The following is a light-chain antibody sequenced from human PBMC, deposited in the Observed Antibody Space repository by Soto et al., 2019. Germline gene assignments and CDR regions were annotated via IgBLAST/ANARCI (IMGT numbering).Light chain of an antibody. CDR2: DSS. J-gene: IGKJ5*01. CDR3: QQYDNHPRGT. Sequence: DIQMTQSPSSLSASVGDRVTITCQASQDISNYLNWYQQKPGKANQLLIYDSSNMKSGVPSRFSGSGSGTDFTFSINRLHPKDIATYYCQQYDNHPRGTFGQGTRLEIK. CDR1: QDISNY. V-gene: IGKV1-33*01.